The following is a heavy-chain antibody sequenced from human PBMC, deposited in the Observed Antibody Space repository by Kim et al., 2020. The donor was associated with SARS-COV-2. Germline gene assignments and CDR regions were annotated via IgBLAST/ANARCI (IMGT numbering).Heavy chain of an antibody. D-gene: IGHD3-10*01. J-gene: IGHJ6*02. CDR3: AKDTHYYGSGSYYYGMDV. CDR2: ISGSGGST. Sequence: GGSLRLSCAASGFTFSSYAMSWVRQAPGKGLEWVSAISGSGGSTYYADSVKGRFTISRDNSKNTLYLQMNSLRAEDTAVYYCAKDTHYYGSGSYYYGMDVWGQGTTVTVSS. V-gene: IGHV3-23*01. CDR1: GFTFSSYA.